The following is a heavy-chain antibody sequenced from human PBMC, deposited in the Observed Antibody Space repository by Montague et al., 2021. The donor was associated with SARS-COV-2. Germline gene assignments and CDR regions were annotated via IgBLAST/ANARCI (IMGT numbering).Heavy chain of an antibody. CDR2: FYYGGRTP. Sequence: SETLSLTCTVSAVSFSSSYYYWAWIRQPPGQGLEWIGTFYYGGRTPYYNPSLKSRVTMPVDDQFSLRLTSVTAADTGVYYCAIRSGYGGVAFDYWGHGTLVTVSS. D-gene: IGHD4-23*01. CDR1: AVSFSSSYYY. J-gene: IGHJ4*01. V-gene: IGHV4-39*01. CDR3: AIRSGYGGVAFDY.